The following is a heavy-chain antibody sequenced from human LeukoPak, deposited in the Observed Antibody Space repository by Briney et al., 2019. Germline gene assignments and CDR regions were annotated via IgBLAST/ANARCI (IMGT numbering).Heavy chain of an antibody. Sequence: GASLRLSCAASGFTFSSYAMSWVRQAPGKRLEWVSAISGSGGSTYYADSVKGRFTISRDNSKNTLYLQMNSLRAEDTAVYYCAFPYDFWSGYLDYYGMDVWGQGTTVTVSS. CDR3: AFPYDFWSGYLDYYGMDV. J-gene: IGHJ6*02. D-gene: IGHD3-3*01. CDR2: ISGSGGST. V-gene: IGHV3-23*01. CDR1: GFTFSSYA.